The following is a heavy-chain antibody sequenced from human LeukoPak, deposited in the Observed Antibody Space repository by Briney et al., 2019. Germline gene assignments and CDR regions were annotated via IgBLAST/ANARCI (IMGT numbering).Heavy chain of an antibody. CDR1: GYSFTSYW. D-gene: IGHD1-7*01. CDR3: ARELPWVKGAFDI. CDR2: IYPGDSDT. J-gene: IGHJ3*02. V-gene: IGHV5-51*01. Sequence: PGESLKISCKGSGYSFTSYWIGWVRQLPGKGLEWMGIIYPGDSDTRYSPSFQGQVTISADKSISTAYLQWSSLKASDTAMYYCARELPWVKGAFDIWGQGTMVTVSS.